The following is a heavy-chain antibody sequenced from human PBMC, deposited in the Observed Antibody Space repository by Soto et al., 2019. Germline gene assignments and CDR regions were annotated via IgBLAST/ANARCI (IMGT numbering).Heavy chain of an antibody. V-gene: IGHV5-51*01. D-gene: IGHD6-13*01. CDR2: IYPGDSDT. Sequence: GESLKISCKGSGYSFTSYWIGWVRQMPGKGLEWMGIIYPGDSDTRYSPSFQGQVTISADKSISTAYLQWSSLKASDTAMYYCARHGPIAAAGTENWFDPWGQGTLVTV. CDR3: ARHGPIAAAGTENWFDP. J-gene: IGHJ5*02. CDR1: GYSFTSYW.